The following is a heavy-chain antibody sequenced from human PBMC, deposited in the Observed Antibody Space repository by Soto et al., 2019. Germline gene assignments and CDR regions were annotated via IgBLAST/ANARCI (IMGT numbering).Heavy chain of an antibody. CDR1: GFTFSSYA. V-gene: IGHV3-23*01. D-gene: IGHD3-22*01. CDR3: ANSHTYYYDSSGYYPTHDAFDI. Sequence: PGGSLRLSCAASGFTFSSYAMSWVRQAPGKGLEWVSAISGSGGSTYYADSVKGRFTISRDNSKNTLYLQMNSLRAEDTAVYYCANSHTYYYDSSGYYPTHDAFDIWGQGTMVTVSS. J-gene: IGHJ3*02. CDR2: ISGSGGST.